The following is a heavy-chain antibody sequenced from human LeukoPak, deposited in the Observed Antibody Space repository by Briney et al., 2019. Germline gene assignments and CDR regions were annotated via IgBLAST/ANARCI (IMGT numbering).Heavy chain of an antibody. D-gene: IGHD3-9*01. CDR1: GYTFTSYY. CDR3: ARDNYDILSPLAGYFDY. J-gene: IGHJ4*02. CDR2: INPSGGST. Sequence: GASVKVSCKASGYTFTSYYMRWVRQAPGQGLEWMGIINPSGGSTSYAQKFQDRVTMTRDTSTSTVYMELSSLRSEDTAVYYCARDNYDILSPLAGYFDYWGQGTLVTVSS. V-gene: IGHV1-46*01.